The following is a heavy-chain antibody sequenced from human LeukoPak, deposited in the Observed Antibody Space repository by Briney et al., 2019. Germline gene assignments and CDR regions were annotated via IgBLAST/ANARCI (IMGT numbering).Heavy chain of an antibody. CDR2: IWSDGSTK. D-gene: IGHD2-2*01. J-gene: IGHJ4*02. CDR3: ARDAATSVGMPHY. Sequence: GGSLRLSCVASGFTFSSYGMHWLRQAPGKGLEWVAIIWSDGSTKYYVGSVKGRFTISRDSSKSTLYLQMNSLRAEDTAVYYCARDAATSVGMPHYWGQGTVVTVSS. CDR1: GFTFSSYG. V-gene: IGHV3-33*01.